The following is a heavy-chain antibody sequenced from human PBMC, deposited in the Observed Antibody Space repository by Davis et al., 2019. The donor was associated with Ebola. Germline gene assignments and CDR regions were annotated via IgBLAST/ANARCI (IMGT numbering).Heavy chain of an antibody. Sequence: PGGSLRLSCTVSGGSISSYYWSWIRQPPGKGLEWIGYIYYSGSTYYNPSLKSRVTISVDTSKNQFSLKLSSVTAADTAVYYCARASGSSVLRFLEWPRDWFDPWGQGTLVTVSS. CDR1: GGSISSYY. J-gene: IGHJ5*02. CDR3: ARASGSSVLRFLEWPRDWFDP. CDR2: IYYSGST. V-gene: IGHV4-59*01. D-gene: IGHD3-3*01.